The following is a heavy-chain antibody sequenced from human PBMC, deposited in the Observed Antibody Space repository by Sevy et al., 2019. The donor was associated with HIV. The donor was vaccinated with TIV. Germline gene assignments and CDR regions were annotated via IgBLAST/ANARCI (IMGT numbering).Heavy chain of an antibody. D-gene: IGHD4-17*01. CDR2: IIPIFGTA. J-gene: IGHJ4*02. V-gene: IGHV1-69*13. CDR1: GGTFSSYA. Sequence: ASVKVSCKASGGTFSSYAISWVRQAPGQGLEWMGGIIPIFGTANYAQKFQGRVTITADESTSTAYMDLSSLRSEDTAVYYCAAGMTTVTAYYFDYWGQGTLVTVSS. CDR3: AAGMTTVTAYYFDY.